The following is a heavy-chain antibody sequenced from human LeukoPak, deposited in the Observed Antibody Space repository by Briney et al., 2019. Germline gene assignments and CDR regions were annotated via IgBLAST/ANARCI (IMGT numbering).Heavy chain of an antibody. CDR3: ASPPVHYYDSRGYYDAFDI. V-gene: IGHV1-2*06. D-gene: IGHD3-22*01. CDR1: GYTFTGYY. CDR2: INPNSGGT. J-gene: IGHJ3*02. Sequence: ASVKVSCKASGYTFTGYYMHWVRQARGQGLEWMGRINPNSGGTNYAQKFQGRVTMTRDTSISTAYMELSRLRSDDTAVYYCASPPVHYYDSRGYYDAFDIWGQGTMVTVSS.